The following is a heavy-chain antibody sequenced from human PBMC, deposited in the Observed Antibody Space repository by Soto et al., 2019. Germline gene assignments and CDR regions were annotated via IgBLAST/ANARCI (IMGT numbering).Heavy chain of an antibody. V-gene: IGHV1-3*01. Sequence: QVQLVQSGAEVKKPGASVKVSCKASGYTFTSYAMHWVRQAPGQRLEWMGWINAGNGNTKYSQKFQGRVTITRDTSASTAYMELGSLRSEDTAVYYCARASLLLYPAPQDYWGQGTLVTVSS. CDR1: GYTFTSYA. CDR3: ARASLLLYPAPQDY. J-gene: IGHJ4*02. CDR2: INAGNGNT. D-gene: IGHD2-2*02.